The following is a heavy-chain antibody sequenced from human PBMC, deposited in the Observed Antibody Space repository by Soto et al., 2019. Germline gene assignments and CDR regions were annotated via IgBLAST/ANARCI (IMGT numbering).Heavy chain of an antibody. CDR3: ARSHTEPYPDPERHYDI. V-gene: IGHV3-21*06. D-gene: IGHD1-26*01. CDR2: ISPNSDYI. J-gene: IGHJ2*01. Sequence: GGSLRLSCAASGFIFTSYTMNWVRQARGRGLEWVSSISPNSDYIYDSDSVKGRFTISRDNAKYSLFLQMNILRPEDTAVYYCARSHTEPYPDPERHYDIWGRGTLVTVSS. CDR1: GFIFTSYT.